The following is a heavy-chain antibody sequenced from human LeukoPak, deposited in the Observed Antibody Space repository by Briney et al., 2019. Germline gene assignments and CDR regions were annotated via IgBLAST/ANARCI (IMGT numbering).Heavy chain of an antibody. Sequence: PSETLSLTCTVSGGSISSGDYYWSWIRQPSGKGLEWIGYIYYSGSTYYNPSLKSRVTISVDTSKNQFSLKLSSVTAADTAVYYCARVGVGLKFDYWGQGTLVTVSS. J-gene: IGHJ4*02. CDR3: ARVGVGLKFDY. D-gene: IGHD1-26*01. CDR1: GGSISSGDYY. V-gene: IGHV4-30-4*01. CDR2: IYYSGST.